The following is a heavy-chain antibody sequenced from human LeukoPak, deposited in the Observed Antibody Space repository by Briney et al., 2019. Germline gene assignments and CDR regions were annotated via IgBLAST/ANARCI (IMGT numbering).Heavy chain of an antibody. CDR3: AKSDYDFWSGYYTGIPFFDY. D-gene: IGHD3-3*01. J-gene: IGHJ4*02. V-gene: IGHV3-23*01. Sequence: GGSLRLSCAASGFTFSSYAMSWVRQAPGKGLEWVSAISGRGGSTYYADSVKGRFTISRDNSKNTLYLQMNSLRAEDTAVYYCAKSDYDFWSGYYTGIPFFDYWGQGTLVTVSS. CDR2: ISGRGGST. CDR1: GFTFSSYA.